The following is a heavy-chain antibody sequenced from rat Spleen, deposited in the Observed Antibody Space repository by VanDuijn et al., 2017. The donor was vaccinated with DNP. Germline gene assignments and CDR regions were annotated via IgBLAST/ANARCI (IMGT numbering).Heavy chain of an antibody. D-gene: IGHD1-4*01. Sequence: EVQLMESGGDLVQPGRSLRLSCVASEFTFNNYWMTWFRQVPGKGLEWVASITSRGGRTYYQDSVKGRFTLSRDNAKSTLYLQMNSWRSEDTATYYCARHVLPLRVWDYWGQGVMVTVSS. CDR1: EFTFNNYW. CDR2: ITSRGGRT. V-gene: IGHV5-31*01. CDR3: ARHVLPLRVWDY. J-gene: IGHJ2*01.